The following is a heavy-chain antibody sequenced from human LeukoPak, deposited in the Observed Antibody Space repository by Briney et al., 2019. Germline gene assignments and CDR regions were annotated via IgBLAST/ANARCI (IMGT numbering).Heavy chain of an antibody. CDR2: ISWNSGSI. D-gene: IGHD3-22*01. J-gene: IGHJ6*02. Sequence: GRSLRLSCAASGFTFDDYAMHWVRHAPGKGLEWVSGISWNSGSIVYADSVKGRFTISRDNAKNSLYLQMNSLRAEDTALYYCAKDMADYYDSSGYGYYYYGMDVWGQGTTVTVSS. CDR3: AKDMADYYDSSGYGYYYYGMDV. V-gene: IGHV3-9*01. CDR1: GFTFDDYA.